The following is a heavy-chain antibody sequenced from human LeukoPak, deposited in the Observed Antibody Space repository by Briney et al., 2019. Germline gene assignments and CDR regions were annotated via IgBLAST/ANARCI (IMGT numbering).Heavy chain of an antibody. V-gene: IGHV3-23*01. CDR2: ITTSDGNT. CDR1: GFTFSSYT. Sequence: GGSLRLSCAASGFTFSSYTMSWVRQAPGKGLEWVSTITTSDGNTYYADSVKGRFTISRDNSKNTLYLQMNSLRAEDTAVYYCAKDGGLWVSAHWGDSWGRGTLVTVSS. J-gene: IGHJ4*02. D-gene: IGHD7-27*01. CDR3: AKDGGLWVSAHWGDS.